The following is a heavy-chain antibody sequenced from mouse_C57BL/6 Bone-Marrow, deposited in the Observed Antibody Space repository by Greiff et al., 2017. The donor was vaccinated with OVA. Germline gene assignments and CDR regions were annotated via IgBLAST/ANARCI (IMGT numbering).Heavy chain of an antibody. CDR3: ARHHSSGVFDY. D-gene: IGHD3-2*02. CDR2: ISNGGGST. Sequence: EVQLVESGGGLVQPGGSLKLSCAASGFTFSDYYMYWVRQTPEKRLEWVAYISNGGGSTYYPDTVKGRVTISRDNAKNTLYLQMSRLKSEDTAMYYCARHHSSGVFDYWGQGTTLTVSS. CDR1: GFTFSDYY. J-gene: IGHJ2*01. V-gene: IGHV5-12*01.